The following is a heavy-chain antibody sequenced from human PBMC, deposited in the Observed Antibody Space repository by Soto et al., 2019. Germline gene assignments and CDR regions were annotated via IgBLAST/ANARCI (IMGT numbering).Heavy chain of an antibody. CDR3: TTDYSDFWSVYYYMDV. CDR2: IKSKTDGGTT. D-gene: IGHD3-3*01. V-gene: IGHV3-15*01. Sequence: GGSLRLSCAASGFTFSNAWMSWVRQAPGKGLEWVGRIKSKTDGGTTDYAAPVKGRFTISRDDSKNTLYLQMNSLKTEDTAVYYCTTDYSDFWSVYYYMDVWGKGTTVTVSS. J-gene: IGHJ6*03. CDR1: GFTFSNAW.